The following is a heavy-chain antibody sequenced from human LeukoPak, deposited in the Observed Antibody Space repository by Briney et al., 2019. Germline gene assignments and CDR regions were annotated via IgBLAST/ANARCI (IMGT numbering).Heavy chain of an antibody. CDR1: GFTFSSYE. CDR2: ISSSGSTI. D-gene: IGHD6-25*01. J-gene: IGHJ6*04. Sequence: PGGSLRLSCAASGFTFSSYEMNWVRQAPGKGLEWVSYISSSGSTIYYADSVKGRFTISRDNAKNSLYLQMNSLRAEDTAVYYCAGFNQRAYYYYYGMDVWGKGTTVTVSS. CDR3: AGFNQRAYYYYYGMDV. V-gene: IGHV3-48*03.